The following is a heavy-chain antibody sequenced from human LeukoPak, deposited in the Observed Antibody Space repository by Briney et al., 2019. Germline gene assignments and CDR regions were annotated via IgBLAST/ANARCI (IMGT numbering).Heavy chain of an antibody. J-gene: IGHJ4*02. Sequence: GGSLRLSCAASGFTFSNYAMHWVRQAPGKGLEWVAVISYDGSNEYYADSVKGRFTISRDNSKNTLYLQMNSLRAEDTAVFYCARSDYVWGSYPSWGRGTLVTVSS. D-gene: IGHD3-16*01. V-gene: IGHV3-30-3*01. CDR1: GFTFSNYA. CDR3: ARSDYVWGSYPS. CDR2: ISYDGSNE.